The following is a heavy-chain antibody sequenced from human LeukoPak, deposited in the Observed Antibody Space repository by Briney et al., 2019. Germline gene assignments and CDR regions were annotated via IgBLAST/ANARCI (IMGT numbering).Heavy chain of an antibody. Sequence: PGRSLRPSCAASGFTFSSYAMHWVRQAPGKGLEWVAVIWYDGNNEYYADSVKGRFTISRDNSKNTLYLQMNSLRAEDTAVYYCARSSGWFSPFDYWGQGTLVTVSS. V-gene: IGHV3-33*01. J-gene: IGHJ4*02. CDR3: ARSSGWFSPFDY. CDR2: IWYDGNNE. D-gene: IGHD6-19*01. CDR1: GFTFSSYA.